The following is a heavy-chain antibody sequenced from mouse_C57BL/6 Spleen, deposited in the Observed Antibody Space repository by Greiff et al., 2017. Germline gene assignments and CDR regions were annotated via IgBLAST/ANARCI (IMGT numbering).Heavy chain of an antibody. D-gene: IGHD2-3*01. J-gene: IGHJ4*01. Sequence: EVQLQESGPELVKPGASVKMSCKASGYTFTDYNMHWVKQSHGKSLEWIGYINPNNGGTSYNQKFKGKATLTVNKSSSTAYMELRSLTSEDSAVYYCARSYDGYPYYYAMDYWGQGTSVTVSS. V-gene: IGHV1-22*01. CDR1: GYTFTDYN. CDR2: INPNNGGT. CDR3: ARSYDGYPYYYAMDY.